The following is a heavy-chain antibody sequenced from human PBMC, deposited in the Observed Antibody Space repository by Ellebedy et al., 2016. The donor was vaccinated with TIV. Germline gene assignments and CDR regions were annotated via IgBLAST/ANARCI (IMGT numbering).Heavy chain of an antibody. J-gene: IGHJ4*02. Sequence: GESLKISCAASGFTFSSYAMHWVRQAPGKGLEWVAVISYDGSNQYYAASVKGRFTISRDNSKNTLYLQMNSLRAEDTALYYCARTFGVVITPFDYWGQGTLVTVSS. CDR3: ARTFGVVITPFDY. V-gene: IGHV3-30-3*01. CDR1: GFTFSSYA. CDR2: ISYDGSNQ. D-gene: IGHD3-3*01.